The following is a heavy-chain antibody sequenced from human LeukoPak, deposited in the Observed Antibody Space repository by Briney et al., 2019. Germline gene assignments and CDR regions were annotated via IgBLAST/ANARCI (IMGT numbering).Heavy chain of an antibody. V-gene: IGHV4-59*01. CDR2: IYYSGST. D-gene: IGHD2-21*02. CDR3: ARGVVVVTAIVPDAFDI. CDR1: GGSISSYY. J-gene: IGHJ3*02. Sequence: SETLSLTCTVSGGSISSYYWSWIRQPPGKGREWIGYIYYSGSTNSNPSLKSPATISVDTSKNQCCLKLGSVTAADTAVYYCARGVVVVTAIVPDAFDIWGQGTMVTVSS.